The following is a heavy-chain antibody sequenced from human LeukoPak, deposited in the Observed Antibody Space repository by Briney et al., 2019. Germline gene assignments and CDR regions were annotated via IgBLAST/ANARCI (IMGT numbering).Heavy chain of an antibody. J-gene: IGHJ6*03. V-gene: IGHV1-69*01. Sequence: SVKVSCKASGGTFSSYAISWVRQAPGQGLEWMGGITPIFGTANYAQKFQGRVTITADESTSTAYMELSSLRSEDTAVYYCARAGGYCSGGSCYNYIDVWGKGTTVTISS. CDR1: GGTFSSYA. CDR2: ITPIFGTA. CDR3: ARAGGYCSGGSCYNYIDV. D-gene: IGHD2-15*01.